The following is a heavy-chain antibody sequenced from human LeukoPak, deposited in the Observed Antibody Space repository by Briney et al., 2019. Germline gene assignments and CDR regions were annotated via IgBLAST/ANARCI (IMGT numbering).Heavy chain of an antibody. D-gene: IGHD3-22*01. CDR2: INHSGST. Sequence: SETLSLTCAVYGGSFSGYYWSWIRQPPGKGLEWIGEINHSGSTNYNPSLKSRVTISVDTSKNQFSLKLSSVTAADTAVYYCARWGYDSSGYPFDYWGQGTLVTVSS. CDR1: GGSFSGYY. V-gene: IGHV4-34*01. J-gene: IGHJ4*02. CDR3: ARWGYDSSGYPFDY.